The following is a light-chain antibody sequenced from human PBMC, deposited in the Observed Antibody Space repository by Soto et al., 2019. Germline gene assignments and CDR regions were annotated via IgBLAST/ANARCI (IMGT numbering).Light chain of an antibody. J-gene: IGKJ5*01. Sequence: EIVMTQSPATLSVSPGERATLSCRVSQSVSGRLAWYQQRPGQAPRLLISGASSRATGIPDRFSGSGSGTDFTLTISRLEPEDFALYYCQQYAHSTPISFGQGTRLEIK. CDR2: GAS. V-gene: IGKV3-20*01. CDR1: QSVSGR. CDR3: QQYAHSTPIS.